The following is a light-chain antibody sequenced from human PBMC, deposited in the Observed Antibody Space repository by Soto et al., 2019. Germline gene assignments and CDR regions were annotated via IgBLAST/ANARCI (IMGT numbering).Light chain of an antibody. CDR1: QSVRSTS. V-gene: IGKV3-20*01. Sequence: EIVLTQSPGILSLSPGERATLACRPSQSVRSTSLAWYQQKPGQAPRLLIHGASTRATGIPDRFSGSGSGTDFTLTISRLEPEDFAVYYCQYYSSSLSITFGQGTRLDIK. J-gene: IGKJ5*01. CDR2: GAS. CDR3: QYYSSSLSIT.